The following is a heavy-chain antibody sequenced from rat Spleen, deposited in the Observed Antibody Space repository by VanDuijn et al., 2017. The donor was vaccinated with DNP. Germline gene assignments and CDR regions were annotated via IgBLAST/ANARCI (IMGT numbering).Heavy chain of an antibody. J-gene: IGHJ2*01. CDR3: TRGSNIGTTRFDY. V-gene: IGHV5-31*01. CDR2: ITNTGGST. CDR1: GFIFSNYW. Sequence: EVQLVESGGGLVQPGGSMKLSCVASGFIFSNYWMTWIRQAPGKGLEWVASITNTGGSTYYPDSVKGRFSLSRDNAKSTLYLQVNSLRSEDTATYYCTRGSNIGTTRFDYWGQGVMVTVSS. D-gene: IGHD1-5*01.